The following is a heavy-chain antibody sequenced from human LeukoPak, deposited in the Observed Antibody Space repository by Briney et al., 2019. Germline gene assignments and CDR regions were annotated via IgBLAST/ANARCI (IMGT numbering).Heavy chain of an antibody. V-gene: IGHV3-53*05. Sequence: GGSLRLSCAASGFTVSSNYMSWVRQAPGKGLEWVSVIYSCGSTYYADSVKGRFTISRDNSKNTLYLQMNSLRAEDTAVYYCARVMRYYDSSGYYPRAYYYYMDVWGKGTTVTVSS. CDR1: GFTVSSNY. CDR3: ARVMRYYDSSGYYPRAYYYYMDV. J-gene: IGHJ6*03. D-gene: IGHD3-22*01. CDR2: IYSCGST.